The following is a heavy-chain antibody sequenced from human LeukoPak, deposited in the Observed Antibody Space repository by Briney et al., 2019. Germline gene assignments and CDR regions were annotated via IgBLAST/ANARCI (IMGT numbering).Heavy chain of an antibody. CDR2: IWYDGSNR. V-gene: IGHV3-33*01. CDR3: ARRPDDAFDI. CDR1: AFSFSSYG. Sequence: PGTSLRLSCAASAFSFSSYGMHWVRQAPGKGLEWVALIWYDGSNRYYGDSVKGRFTISRDNSKNTLYLQMNSLRAEDTALYYCARRPDDAFDIWGQGTMVTVSS. J-gene: IGHJ3*02.